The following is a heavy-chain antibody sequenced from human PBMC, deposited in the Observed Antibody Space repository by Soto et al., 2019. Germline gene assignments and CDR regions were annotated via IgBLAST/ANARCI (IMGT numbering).Heavy chain of an antibody. CDR3: ATMKCAYHYYYYGMDV. CDR2: IIPIFRTP. CDR1: GGTFSNYA. J-gene: IGHJ6*02. D-gene: IGHD3-16*01. V-gene: IGHV1-69*12. Sequence: QVQLVQSGAEVKNPGSSVKVSCKASGGTFSNYAISWVRQAPGQGLEWMGGIIPIFRTPNYAQKFQGRVTLTADETTSTAYMHLSSLRSEATAVYYCATMKCAYHYYYYGMDVWGQGTTVTVSS.